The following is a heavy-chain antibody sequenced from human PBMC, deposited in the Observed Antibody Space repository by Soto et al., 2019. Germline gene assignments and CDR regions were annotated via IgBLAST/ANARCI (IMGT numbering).Heavy chain of an antibody. CDR1: GFTFSSYS. CDR2: ISSSSSTI. J-gene: IGHJ6*02. CDR3: ARLPHYYYGMDV. V-gene: IGHV3-48*02. Sequence: LRLSCAASGFTFSSYSMNWVRQAPGKGLEWVSYISSSSSTIYYADSVKGRFTISRDNAKNSLYLQMNSLRDEDTAVYYCARLPHYYYGMDVWGQGTTVTVSS.